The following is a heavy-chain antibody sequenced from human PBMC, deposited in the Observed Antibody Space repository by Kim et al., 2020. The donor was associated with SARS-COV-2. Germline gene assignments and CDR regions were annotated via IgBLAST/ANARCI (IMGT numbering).Heavy chain of an antibody. V-gene: IGHV4-39*07. CDR1: GDSVSSGSYH. D-gene: IGHD3-10*01. J-gene: IGHJ5*02. Sequence: SETLSPTCTVSGDSVSSGSYHWGWIRQPPGKGLEWIGNLYYSGSTYYNPSLNSRVTMSVDTSKNQFSLKLGSVTAADTAVYYCARRFNGSGRCDPWGQGTLVTVSS. CDR3: ARRFNGSGRCDP. CDR2: LYYSGST.